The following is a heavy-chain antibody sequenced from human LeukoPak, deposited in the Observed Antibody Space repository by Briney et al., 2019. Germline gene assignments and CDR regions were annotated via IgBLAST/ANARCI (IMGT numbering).Heavy chain of an antibody. J-gene: IGHJ4*02. D-gene: IGHD3-22*01. CDR3: ARDWDYYDSSPGY. Sequence: ASVTVSFKASGYTFTGYYMHWVRQATGQGLEWMGWMNPNSGNTGYAQKFQGRVTMTRNTSISTAYMELSSLRSEDTAVYYCARDWDYYDSSPGYWGQGTLVTVSS. CDR2: MNPNSGNT. V-gene: IGHV1-8*02. CDR1: GYTFTGYY.